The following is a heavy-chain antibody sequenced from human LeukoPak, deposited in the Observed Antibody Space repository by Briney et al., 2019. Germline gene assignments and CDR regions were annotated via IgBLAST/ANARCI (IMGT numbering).Heavy chain of an antibody. CDR1: GYTFTGYY. Sequence: GASVKVSCKASGYTFTGYYMHWVRQAPGKGLEWMGGFDPEDGETIYAQKFQGRVTMTEDTSTDTAYMELSSLRSEDTAVYYCATATYCSSTSCYFYYGMDVWGQGTTVTVSS. J-gene: IGHJ6*02. CDR3: ATATYCSSTSCYFYYGMDV. V-gene: IGHV1-24*01. D-gene: IGHD2-2*01. CDR2: FDPEDGET.